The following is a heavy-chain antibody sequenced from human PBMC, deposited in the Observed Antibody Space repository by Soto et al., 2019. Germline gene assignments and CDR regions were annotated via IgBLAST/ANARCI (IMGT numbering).Heavy chain of an antibody. CDR3: AKGPAGIGYSDY. V-gene: IGHV3-23*01. J-gene: IGHJ4*02. CDR1: GFTFSSYA. Sequence: GGSLRLSCAASGFTFSSYAMSWVRQAPGKGLEWVSVISGSGRTTYYADSVKGRFTISRDNSKNTQYLQMNSLRTEDTAVYYCAKGPAGIGYSDYWGQGTLVTVSS. CDR2: ISGSGRTT.